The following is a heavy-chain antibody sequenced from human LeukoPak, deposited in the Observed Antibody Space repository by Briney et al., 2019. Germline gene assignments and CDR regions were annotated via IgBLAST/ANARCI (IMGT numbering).Heavy chain of an antibody. V-gene: IGHV3-21*01. D-gene: IGHD3-22*01. Sequence: GGSLRLSCADSGFTFSSYSMNWVRQAPGKGLEWVSSISSSSSYIYYADSVKGRFTISRDNAKNSLYLQMNSLRAEDTAVYYCARFFGSGYLDYFDYWGQGTLVTVSS. J-gene: IGHJ4*02. CDR3: ARFFGSGYLDYFDY. CDR2: ISSSSSYI. CDR1: GFTFSSYS.